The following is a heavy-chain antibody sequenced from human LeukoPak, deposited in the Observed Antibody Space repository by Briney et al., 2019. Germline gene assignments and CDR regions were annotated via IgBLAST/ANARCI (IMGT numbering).Heavy chain of an antibody. J-gene: IGHJ4*02. D-gene: IGHD2-15*01. Sequence: GASVKVSCKASGYTFTGYYMHWVRQAPGQGLEWMGWINPNSGGTNYAQKFQGRVTMTRDTSISTAYMELSRLRSDDTAVYYCARDYCSGGSCYLGYFDYWGQGTLVTVSS. CDR2: INPNSGGT. CDR1: GYTFTGYY. CDR3: ARDYCSGGSCYLGYFDY. V-gene: IGHV1-2*02.